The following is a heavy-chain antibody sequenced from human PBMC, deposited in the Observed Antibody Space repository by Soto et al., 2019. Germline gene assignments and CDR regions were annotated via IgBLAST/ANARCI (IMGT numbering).Heavy chain of an antibody. CDR3: ARDPPRENTISDYGMDV. D-gene: IGHD3-3*01. V-gene: IGHV1-69*12. J-gene: IGHJ6*02. CDR1: GGTFSSYA. CDR2: IIPIFGTA. Sequence: QVQLVQSGAEVKKPGSSVKVSCKASGGTFSSYAISWVRQAPGQGLEWMGGIIPIFGTANYAQKFQGRVTITADESTSTAYMERSSLRSEDTAVYYCARDPPRENTISDYGMDVWGQGTTVTVSS.